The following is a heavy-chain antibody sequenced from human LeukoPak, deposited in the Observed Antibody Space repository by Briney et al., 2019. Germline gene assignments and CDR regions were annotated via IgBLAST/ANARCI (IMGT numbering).Heavy chain of an antibody. D-gene: IGHD3-22*01. CDR3: ARDPGYYDSSGYYPGY. V-gene: IGHV1-2*02. CDR1: GYTFTGYY. J-gene: IGHJ4*02. Sequence: ASVKVSCKASGYTFTGYYMHWVRQAPGQGLGWMGWINPNSGGTNYAQKFQGGVTMTRDTSISTAYMELSRLRSDDTAVYYCARDPGYYDSSGYYPGYWGQGTLVTVSS. CDR2: INPNSGGT.